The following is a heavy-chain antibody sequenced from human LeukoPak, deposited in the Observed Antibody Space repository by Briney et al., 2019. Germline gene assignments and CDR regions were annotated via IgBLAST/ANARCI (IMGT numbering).Heavy chain of an antibody. J-gene: IGHJ5*02. CDR3: ARSPLPAARNWFDP. CDR2: ISAYNGNT. D-gene: IGHD2-2*01. CDR1: GYTFTSYG. Sequence: GASVKVSCKASGYTFTSYGISWLGQAPGQGLEWMGWISAYNGNTNYAQKLQGRVTMTTDTSTSTAYMELRSLRSDDTTVYYCARSPLPAARNWFDPWGQGTLVTVSS. V-gene: IGHV1-18*01.